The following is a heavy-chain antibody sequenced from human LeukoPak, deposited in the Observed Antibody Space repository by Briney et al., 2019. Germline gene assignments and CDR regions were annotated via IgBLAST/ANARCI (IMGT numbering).Heavy chain of an antibody. CDR2: IKQDGSEI. V-gene: IGHV3-7*03. CDR1: GFIFNNYW. Sequence: GGSLRLSCVASGFIFNNYWMHWVRQAPGKGLEWVANIKQDGSEIYYVDSVKGRFSVSRDNAKSSVYLQMNSLRAEDTAVYYCARALSAWGRGTLVTVSS. J-gene: IGHJ4*02. D-gene: IGHD3-3*01. CDR3: ARALSA.